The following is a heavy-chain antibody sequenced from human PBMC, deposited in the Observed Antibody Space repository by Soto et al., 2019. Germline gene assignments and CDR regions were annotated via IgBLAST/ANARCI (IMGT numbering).Heavy chain of an antibody. CDR3: ARMATFGSLNWFDP. J-gene: IGHJ5*02. V-gene: IGHV1-8*01. D-gene: IGHD3-16*01. CDR1: GYSFTNNY. CDR2: MNPGSGDT. Sequence: GASVKVSCKTSGYSFTNNYVTWVRQATGQGLEWMGWMNPGSGDTGYAQKFQGRVTMTGDISIATAYMELSGLTSDDTAIYYCARMATFGSLNWFDPWGQGTLVTVSS.